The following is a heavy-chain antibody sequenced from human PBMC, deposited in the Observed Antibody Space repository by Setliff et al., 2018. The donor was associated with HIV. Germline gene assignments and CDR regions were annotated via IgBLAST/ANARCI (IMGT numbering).Heavy chain of an antibody. J-gene: IGHJ3*02. Sequence: ASVKVSCKASGYRFSSYGISWVRQAPGQGLEWMGWISAYNGNTKYTQKFQGRFTISRDNAKNTLDLQMNSLRVEDTAVYYCVREGLYCISDNCYVAAYDIWGQGTMVTVSS. CDR2: ISAYNGNT. CDR1: GYRFSSYG. D-gene: IGHD2-2*01. CDR3: VREGLYCISDNCYVAAYDI. V-gene: IGHV1-18*01.